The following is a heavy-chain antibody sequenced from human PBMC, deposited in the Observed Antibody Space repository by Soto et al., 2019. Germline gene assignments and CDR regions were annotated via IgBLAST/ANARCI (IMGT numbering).Heavy chain of an antibody. CDR3: AGLVIAAAGLDV. Sequence: DSLKISCNGSGYSFTGSWIGSVRQMPGKRLEWMGIIYPGESDTRYSPSCQGQVTTSADKSIITAYLQWSSLKASHTAMYYRAGLVIAAAGLDVWGQGTTVTVCS. J-gene: IGHJ6*02. CDR2: IYPGESDT. D-gene: IGHD6-13*01. V-gene: IGHV5-51*01. CDR1: GYSFTGSW.